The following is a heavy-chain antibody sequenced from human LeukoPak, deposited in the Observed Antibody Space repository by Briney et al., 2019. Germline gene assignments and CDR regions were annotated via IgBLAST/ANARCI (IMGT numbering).Heavy chain of an antibody. V-gene: IGHV4-34*01. D-gene: IGHD3-3*01. CDR2: INHSGST. Sequence: SETLSLTCAVYGGSFSGYYWSWIRQPPGKGLEWIGEINHSGSTNYNPSLKSRVTISVDTSKNQFSLKLSSVTAADTAVYCCARGRIKVLRFLEIQNWFDPWGQGTLVTVSS. CDR1: GGSFSGYY. J-gene: IGHJ5*02. CDR3: ARGRIKVLRFLEIQNWFDP.